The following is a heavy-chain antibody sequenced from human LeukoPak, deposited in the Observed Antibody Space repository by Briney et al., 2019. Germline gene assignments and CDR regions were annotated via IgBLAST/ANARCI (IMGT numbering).Heavy chain of an antibody. CDR2: ISGGGSYT. J-gene: IGHJ3*01. D-gene: IGHD5-24*01. Sequence: GGSLRPSCKVSGFTFSDYYMSWIRQAPGKGLEWLSYISGGGSYTNYADSVRGRYTISRDNAKDSVYLQMNSLRVEDTARYYCAGSRDGSNFAFDLWGLGTLVTVSS. CDR3: AGSRDGSNFAFDL. CDR1: GFTFSDYY. V-gene: IGHV3-11*03.